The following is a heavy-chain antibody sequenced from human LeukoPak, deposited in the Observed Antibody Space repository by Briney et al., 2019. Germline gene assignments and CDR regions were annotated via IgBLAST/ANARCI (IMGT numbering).Heavy chain of an antibody. CDR2: ISSSSSYI. CDR3: ARDRVVATIDARWDY. Sequence: GGSLRLSCAASGFTFSSYSMNWVRQAPGKGLEWVSSISSSSSYIYYADSVKGRFTISRDNAKNSLYLQMNTLRAEDTAVYYCARDRVVATIDARWDYWGQGTLVTVSS. D-gene: IGHD5-12*01. J-gene: IGHJ4*02. V-gene: IGHV3-21*01. CDR1: GFTFSSYS.